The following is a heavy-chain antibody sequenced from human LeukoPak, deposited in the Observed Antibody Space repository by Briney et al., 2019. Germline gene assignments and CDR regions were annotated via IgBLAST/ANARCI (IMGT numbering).Heavy chain of an antibody. J-gene: IGHJ4*02. CDR3: AKDMGSGSYYGLWDYFDY. CDR2: ISGSGGST. CDR1: GFTFSSYA. V-gene: IGHV3-23*01. Sequence: GGSLRLSCAASGFTFSSYAMSWVRQAPGKGLEWVSAISGSGGSTYYADSVKGRFTISRDNSKNTLYLQMNSLRAEDTAVYYCAKDMGSGSYYGLWDYFDYWGQGTLVTVSS. D-gene: IGHD1-26*01.